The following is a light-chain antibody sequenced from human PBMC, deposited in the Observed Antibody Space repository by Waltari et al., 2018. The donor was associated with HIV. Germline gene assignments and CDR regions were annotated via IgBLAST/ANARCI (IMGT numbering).Light chain of an antibody. Sequence: QRVTISCTGSSSNIGAGYDVHWYQQLPGTAPKLLIYGNSNRPSGVPDRFSGSKSGTSASLAITGLQAEDEADYYCQSYDSSLSGPRVFGTGTKVTVL. CDR3: QSYDSSLSGPRV. V-gene: IGLV1-40*01. CDR2: GNS. J-gene: IGLJ1*01. CDR1: SSNIGAGYD.